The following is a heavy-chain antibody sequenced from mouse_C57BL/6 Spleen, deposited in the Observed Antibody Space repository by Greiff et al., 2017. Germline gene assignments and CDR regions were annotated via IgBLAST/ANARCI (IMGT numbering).Heavy chain of an antibody. D-gene: IGHD2-5*01. CDR1: GYAFSSSW. CDR2: IYPGDGDT. CDR3: ARSGPGYSNPWFAY. Sequence: QVQLKQSGPELVKPGASVKISCKASGYAFSSSWMNWVKQRPGKGLEWIGRIYPGDGDTNYNGKFKGKATLTADKSSSTAYMQLSSLTSEDSAVYFCARSGPGYSNPWFAYWGQGTLVTVSA. J-gene: IGHJ3*01. V-gene: IGHV1-82*01.